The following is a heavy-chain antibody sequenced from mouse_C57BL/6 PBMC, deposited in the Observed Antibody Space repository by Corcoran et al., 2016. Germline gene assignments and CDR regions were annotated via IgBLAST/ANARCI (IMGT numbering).Heavy chain of an antibody. CDR3: ARREGDGYYVSYWYFDV. CDR2: IDPSDSYT. V-gene: IGHV1-69*01. D-gene: IGHD2-3*01. CDR1: GYTFTSYW. Sequence: QVQLQQPGAELVMPGASVKLSCKASGYTFTSYWMHWVKQRPGQGLEWIGEIDPSDSYTNYNQKFKGKSTLTVDKSSSTAYMQLSSLTSEDSAVYYCARREGDGYYVSYWYFDVWGTGTTVTVSS. J-gene: IGHJ1*03.